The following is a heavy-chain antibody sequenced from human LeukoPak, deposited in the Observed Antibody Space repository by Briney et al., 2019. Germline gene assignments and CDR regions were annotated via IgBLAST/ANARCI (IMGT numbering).Heavy chain of an antibody. CDR1: GFTFSSYG. J-gene: IGHJ4*02. D-gene: IGHD3-22*01. CDR3: ARTRYDSSGYYFDY. CDR2: IWYDGSNK. V-gene: IGHV3-33*01. Sequence: PGGSLRLSCAASGFTFSSYGMHWVRQAPGKGLEWVAVIWYDGSNKYYADSVKGRFTISRDNSKNTLYLQMTSLRAEDTAVYYCARTRYDSSGYYFDYWGQGTLVTVSS.